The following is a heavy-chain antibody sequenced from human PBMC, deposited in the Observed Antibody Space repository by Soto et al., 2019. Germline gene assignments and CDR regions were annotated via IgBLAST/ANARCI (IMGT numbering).Heavy chain of an antibody. CDR1: VASISSGGYP. J-gene: IGHJ4*02. D-gene: IGHD6-19*01. CDR2: IYHSGST. CDR3: ASAGGLGAVAADY. Sequence: QLQLKKSGSGLVKPSQTLSLTCAASVASISSGGYPWSWIRQPPGKALGWIGSIYHSGSTYHNPSLKSRVTISVDRSKNQFSRKLSSVTAADTAVYYCASAGGLGAVAADYWGQGTLVTVSS. V-gene: IGHV4-30-2*01.